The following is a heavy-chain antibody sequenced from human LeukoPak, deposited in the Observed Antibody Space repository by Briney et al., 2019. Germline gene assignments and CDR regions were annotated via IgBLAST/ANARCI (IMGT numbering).Heavy chain of an antibody. CDR1: GYTFTGYY. J-gene: IGHJ5*02. V-gene: IGHV1-2*02. CDR3: ARTLFTTLCIAAAANWFDP. Sequence: ASVKVSCKASGYTFTGYYMHWVRQAPGQGLEWMGWINPNSGGTNYAQKFQGRVTMTRDTSISTAYMELSRLRSDDTAVYYCARTLFTTLCIAAAANWFDPWGQGTLVTVSS. CDR2: INPNSGGT. D-gene: IGHD6-13*01.